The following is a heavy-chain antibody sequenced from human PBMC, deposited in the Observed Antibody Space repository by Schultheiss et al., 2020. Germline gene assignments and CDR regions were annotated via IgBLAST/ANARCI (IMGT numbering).Heavy chain of an antibody. D-gene: IGHD4-17*01. Sequence: GGSLRLSCAASGFTFSSYGMHWVRQAPGKGLEWVAVISYDGSNKYYADSVKGRFTISRDNAKNTLYLQMNSLRAEDTAVYYCARVGGDYVSGMDVWGQGTTVTVSS. CDR1: GFTFSSYG. CDR3: ARVGGDYVSGMDV. CDR2: ISYDGSNK. J-gene: IGHJ6*02. V-gene: IGHV3-30*03.